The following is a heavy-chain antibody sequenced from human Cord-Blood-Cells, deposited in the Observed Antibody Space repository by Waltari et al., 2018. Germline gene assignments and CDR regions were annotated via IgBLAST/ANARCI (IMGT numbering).Heavy chain of an antibody. J-gene: IGHJ5*02. Sequence: QVQLVQSGAAVKKPGASVKVSGKVSGYTLTDLSMHWVRQAPGKGLEWMGGFDPEDGETIYAQKFQGRVTMTEDTSTDTAYMELSSLRSEDTAVYYCATVWDTAMLNWFDPWGQGTLVTVSS. V-gene: IGHV1-24*01. D-gene: IGHD5-18*01. CDR1: GYTLTDLS. CDR2: FDPEDGET. CDR3: ATVWDTAMLNWFDP.